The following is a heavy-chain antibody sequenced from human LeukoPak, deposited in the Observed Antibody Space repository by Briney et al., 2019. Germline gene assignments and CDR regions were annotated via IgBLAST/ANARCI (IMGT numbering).Heavy chain of an antibody. D-gene: IGHD2-8*01. Sequence: SGESLKISCKGSGYSFSNFWIAWVRQMPGKGLEWMGIIYPGDSDTRYSPSFRAQVTISADKSISTAYLQWSSLKASDTATYFCARRGQCIDDVCFGFDYWGQGTLVTVSS. J-gene: IGHJ4*02. CDR3: ARRGQCIDDVCFGFDY. CDR2: IYPGDSDT. CDR1: GYSFSNFW. V-gene: IGHV5-51*01.